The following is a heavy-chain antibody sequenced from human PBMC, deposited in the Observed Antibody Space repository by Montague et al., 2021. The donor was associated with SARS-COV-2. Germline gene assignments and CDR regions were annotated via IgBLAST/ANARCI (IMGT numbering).Heavy chain of an antibody. Sequence: QVQLLESGPGLVKPSETLSLTCTVSGGSISTYYWSWIRQPPGKGLEWIGYIYYSGSTNYNPSLKSRVTISVDTSKNQFSLKLSSVTAADTAVYYCARHGPFVVVTAIHDTFDIWGQGTMVTVSS. CDR1: GGSISTYY. J-gene: IGHJ3*02. D-gene: IGHD2-21*02. V-gene: IGHV4-59*08. CDR2: IYYSGST. CDR3: ARHGPFVVVTAIHDTFDI.